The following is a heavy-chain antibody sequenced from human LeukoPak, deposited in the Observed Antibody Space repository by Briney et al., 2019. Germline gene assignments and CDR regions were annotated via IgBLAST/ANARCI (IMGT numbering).Heavy chain of an antibody. CDR3: ARGTAYYDILTGYAYSDY. CDR1: GFTFSSYG. Sequence: PGGSLRLSCAASGFTFSSYGMHWVRQAPGKGLEWVAVIWYDGSNKYYADSVKSRFTISRDNSKNTLYLQMNSLRAEDTAVYYCARGTAYYDILTGYAYSDYWGQGTLVTVSS. D-gene: IGHD3-9*01. CDR2: IWYDGSNK. J-gene: IGHJ4*02. V-gene: IGHV3-33*01.